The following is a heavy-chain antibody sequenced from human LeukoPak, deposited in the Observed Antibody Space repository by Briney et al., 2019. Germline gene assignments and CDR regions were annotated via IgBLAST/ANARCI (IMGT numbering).Heavy chain of an antibody. Sequence: GASVKVSCNASGYTFTGYYMHWVRQAPGQGLEWMGWINPNSGGTNYAQKFQGWVTMTRDTSISTAYMELSRLRSDDTAVYYCARDLYGPPAQGSSSWYLTPGFDYWGQGTLVTVSS. CDR1: GYTFTGYY. CDR3: ARDLYGPPAQGSSSWYLTPGFDY. J-gene: IGHJ4*02. CDR2: INPNSGGT. V-gene: IGHV1-2*04. D-gene: IGHD6-13*01.